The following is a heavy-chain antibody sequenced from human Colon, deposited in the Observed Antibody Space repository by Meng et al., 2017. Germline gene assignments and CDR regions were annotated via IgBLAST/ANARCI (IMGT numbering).Heavy chain of an antibody. D-gene: IGHD3-10*01. V-gene: IGHV3-74*01. J-gene: IGHJ3*02. Sequence: GSLKISCAVSGFTFSSYGMHWVRQAPGKGLVWVSRSGSDGSSTTYADSVKGRFTISRDSAKNTLFLEMNSLRDEDTAVYYCARASPSFYGSGSYAFDIWGQGTMVTVSS. CDR1: GFTFSSYG. CDR2: SGSDGSST. CDR3: ARASPSFYGSGSYAFDI.